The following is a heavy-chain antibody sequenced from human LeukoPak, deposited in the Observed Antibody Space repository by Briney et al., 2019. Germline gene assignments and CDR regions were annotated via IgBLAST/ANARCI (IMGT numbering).Heavy chain of an antibody. V-gene: IGHV4-39*01. J-gene: IGHJ4*02. CDR1: GGSISSTSYY. CDR3: ARSIHYYDSSGYYPYPQIDY. Sequence: SETLSLTCTVSGGSISSTSYYWGWIRQPPGKGLEWIGSIYYTGSTYYSPSLKNRVTISVDTSKNQFSLKLSSVTAADTAVYYCARSIHYYDSSGYYPYPQIDYWGQGTLVTVSS. CDR2: IYYTGST. D-gene: IGHD3-22*01.